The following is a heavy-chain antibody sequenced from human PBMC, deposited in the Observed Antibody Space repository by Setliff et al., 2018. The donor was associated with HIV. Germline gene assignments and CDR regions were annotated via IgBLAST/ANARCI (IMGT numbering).Heavy chain of an antibody. CDR2: IYHSGNT. Sequence: SETLSLTCTVSGYSINSSHFWGWIRQPPGKGLEWVGSIYHSGNTHYNPSLKSRVTISVDTSKNQFSLKLSSVTAADTAVYYCARWGAGYNSYDSWGQGSLVTVSS. CDR3: ARWGAGYNSYDS. J-gene: IGHJ4*02. CDR1: GYSINSSHF. D-gene: IGHD5-12*01. V-gene: IGHV4-38-2*02.